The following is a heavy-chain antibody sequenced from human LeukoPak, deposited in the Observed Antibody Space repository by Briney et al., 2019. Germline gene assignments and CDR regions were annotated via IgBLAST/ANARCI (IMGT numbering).Heavy chain of an antibody. V-gene: IGHV3-11*04. CDR3: ARVGVGDGYNYEGHAFDI. J-gene: IGHJ3*02. CDR1: GFTFSDYY. D-gene: IGHD5-24*01. CDR2: ISSSGSTI. Sequence: GGPLRLSCAASGFTFSDYYMSWIRQAPGKGLEWVSYISSSGSTIYYADSVKGQFTISRDNAKNSLYLQMNSLRAEDTAVYYCARVGVGDGYNYEGHAFDIWGQGTMVTVSS.